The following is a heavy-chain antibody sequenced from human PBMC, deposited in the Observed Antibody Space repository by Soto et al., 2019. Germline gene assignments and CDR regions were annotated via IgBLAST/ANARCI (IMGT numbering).Heavy chain of an antibody. D-gene: IGHD4-17*01. CDR2: IYYSGST. CDR1: GGSISSYY. V-gene: IGHV4-59*08. Sequence: QVQLQESGPGLVKPSETLSLTCTVSGGSISSYYWSWIRQHPGKGLEWIGYIYYSGSTNYNPSLKSRVTISVDTSKNQFSLKLSSVTAADTAVYYCARGGDYGDYTGYYYYYMDVWGKGTTVTVSS. CDR3: ARGGDYGDYTGYYYYYMDV. J-gene: IGHJ6*03.